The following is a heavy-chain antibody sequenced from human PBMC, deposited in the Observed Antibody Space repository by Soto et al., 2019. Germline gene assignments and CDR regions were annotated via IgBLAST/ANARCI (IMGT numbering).Heavy chain of an antibody. CDR3: ARDSSGSGGAFDI. CDR2: IWYDGSNK. D-gene: IGHD1-26*01. CDR1: GFPFSSYG. J-gene: IGHJ3*02. V-gene: IGHV3-33*01. Sequence: LRLSCAASGFPFSSYGMHWVRQAPGQGLEWVAAIWYDGSNKNYADSVKDRFTISRDNSKNTLYLQMNSLRAEDTAVYYCARDSSGSGGAFDIWGQGTMVTVSS.